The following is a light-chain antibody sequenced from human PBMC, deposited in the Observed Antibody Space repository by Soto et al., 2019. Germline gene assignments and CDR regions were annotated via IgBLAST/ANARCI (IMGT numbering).Light chain of an antibody. V-gene: IGKV3-15*01. CDR3: QQYNRWPLT. Sequence: EIVLTQSPGTLSLSPGESATLSCRASQSVSSSYLAWYQQKPGQXPRLVIYDASTRATGTPGSFSGSGSGTELTLTISSLQSEDCEVYDGQQYNRWPLTFGGGTKVDIK. CDR1: QSVSSSY. J-gene: IGKJ4*01. CDR2: DAS.